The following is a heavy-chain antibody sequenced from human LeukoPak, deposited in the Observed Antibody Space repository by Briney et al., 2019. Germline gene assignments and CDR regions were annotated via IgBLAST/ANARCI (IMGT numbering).Heavy chain of an antibody. CDR3: ARGHVDTDAFDI. V-gene: IGHV3-33*01. Sequence: QAGGSLRLSCAASGFTFSSYGMHWVRQAPGKGLEWVAVIWYDGSNKYYADSVKGRFTISRDNSKNTLYLQMNSLRAEDTAVYYCARGHVDTDAFDIWGQGTMVTVSS. J-gene: IGHJ3*02. D-gene: IGHD5-18*01. CDR1: GFTFSSYG. CDR2: IWYDGSNK.